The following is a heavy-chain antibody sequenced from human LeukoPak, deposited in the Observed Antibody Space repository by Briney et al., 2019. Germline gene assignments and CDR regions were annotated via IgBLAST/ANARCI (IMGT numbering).Heavy chain of an antibody. D-gene: IGHD3-22*01. Sequence: PSETLSLTCDVFGDSINNTYFLGWIRRPPGKGLQGIGSIDQGGNTYFESSLKGRVYLSVDTSKNQFSLTLTPVTDADTAIYHCVREVRYHDDSGYPDSWGQGTLVIVSS. CDR1: GDSINNTYF. CDR3: VREVRYHDDSGYPDS. J-gene: IGHJ4*02. V-gene: IGHV4-38-2*02. CDR2: IDQGGNT.